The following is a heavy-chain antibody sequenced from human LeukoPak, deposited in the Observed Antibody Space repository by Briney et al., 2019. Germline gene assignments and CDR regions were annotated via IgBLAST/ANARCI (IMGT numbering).Heavy chain of an antibody. CDR3: AKDSLGYCTNGFDY. Sequence: GGSLGLSCAASGFTFSSYAMSWVRQAPGKGLEWVSAISGSGGSTYYADSVKGRFTISRDNSKNTLYLQMNSLRAEDTAVYYCAKDSLGYCTNGFDYWGQGTLVTVSS. CDR1: GFTFSSYA. CDR2: ISGSGGST. J-gene: IGHJ4*02. V-gene: IGHV3-23*01. D-gene: IGHD2-8*01.